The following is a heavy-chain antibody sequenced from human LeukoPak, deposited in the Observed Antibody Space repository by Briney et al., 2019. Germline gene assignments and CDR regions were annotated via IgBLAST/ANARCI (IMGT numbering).Heavy chain of an antibody. D-gene: IGHD3-10*01. V-gene: IGHV3-30*18. J-gene: IGHJ3*02. Sequence: PGGSLRLSCAASGFTFSSYGMHWVRQAPGKGLEWVAVISYDGSYKYYVDSVKGRFTISRDNSKNTLYLQMNSLRAEDTALYYCVKADGTFRGPTLPRGFEIWGQGTMVTVSS. CDR3: VKADGTFRGPTLPRGFEI. CDR2: ISYDGSYK. CDR1: GFTFSSYG.